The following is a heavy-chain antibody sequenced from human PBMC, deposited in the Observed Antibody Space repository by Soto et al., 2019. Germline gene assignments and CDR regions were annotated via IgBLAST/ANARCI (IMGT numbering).Heavy chain of an antibody. V-gene: IGHV1-18*01. D-gene: IGHD6-19*01. CDR3: ARNSSGWYGRSAFDI. Sequence: ASVKVSCKASGYTFTSYGISRVRQAPGQGLEWMGWISAYNGNTNYAQKLQGRVTMTTDTSTSTAYMELRSLRSDDTALYYCARNSSGWYGRSAFDIWGQGTMVTVSS. CDR2: ISAYNGNT. CDR1: GYTFTSYG. J-gene: IGHJ3*02.